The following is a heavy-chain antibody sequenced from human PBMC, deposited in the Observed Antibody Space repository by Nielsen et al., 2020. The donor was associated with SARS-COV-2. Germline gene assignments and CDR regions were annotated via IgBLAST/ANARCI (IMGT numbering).Heavy chain of an antibody. CDR1: GYTFTTYW. CDR2: IYPGDSDT. CDR3: ARTVLWFGEPNDY. D-gene: IGHD3-10*01. J-gene: IGHJ4*02. V-gene: IGHV5-51*01. Sequence: GESLKISCKTSGYTFTTYWIGWVRQMPGKGLEWMGIIYPGDSDTRYSPSFQGQVTISADKSISTAYLQWSSLKASDTAMYYCARTVLWFGEPNDYWGQGTLVTVSS.